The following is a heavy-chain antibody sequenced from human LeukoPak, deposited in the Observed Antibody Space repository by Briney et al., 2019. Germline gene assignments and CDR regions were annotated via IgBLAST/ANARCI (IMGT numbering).Heavy chain of an antibody. Sequence: GGSLRLSCAASGFTVSSNYMSWVRQAPGKGLEWVSLIYSGGSTYYADSVQGRFTISRDDSKNTLYLQMNSLRAGDTAVYYCASRDKGYYYGMDVWGQGTTVTVSS. CDR3: ASRDKGYYYGMDV. V-gene: IGHV3-66*01. CDR1: GFTVSSNY. J-gene: IGHJ6*02. CDR2: IYSGGST. D-gene: IGHD5-24*01.